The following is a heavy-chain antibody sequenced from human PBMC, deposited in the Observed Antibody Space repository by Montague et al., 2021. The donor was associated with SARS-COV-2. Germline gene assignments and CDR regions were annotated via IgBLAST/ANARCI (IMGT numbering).Heavy chain of an antibody. Sequence: PALVKPTQTLTLTCTFSGFSLSTSGMCVSWIRQPPGKALEWLARIDWDDDKYYSTSLKTRLTISKDTSKNQVVLTMTNMDPVDTATYYCARVSSSWSQDYYSYMDVWGKGTTVTVSS. J-gene: IGHJ6*03. CDR1: GFSLSTSGMC. CDR3: ARVSSSWSQDYYSYMDV. V-gene: IGHV2-70*11. D-gene: IGHD6-13*01. CDR2: IDWDDDK.